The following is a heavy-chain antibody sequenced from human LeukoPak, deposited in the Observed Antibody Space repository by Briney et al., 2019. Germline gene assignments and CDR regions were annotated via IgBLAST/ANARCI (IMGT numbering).Heavy chain of an antibody. CDR1: GYSISSGYY. CDR2: IYHSGST. CDR3: ARVKVREYQLLFGY. D-gene: IGHD2-2*01. Sequence: PSETLSLTCTVSGYSISSGYYWGWIRQPPGKGLEWIGSIYHSGSTYYNPSLKSRVTISVDTSKNRFSLKLSSVTAADTAVYYCARVKVREYQLLFGYWGQGTLVTVSS. J-gene: IGHJ4*02. V-gene: IGHV4-38-2*02.